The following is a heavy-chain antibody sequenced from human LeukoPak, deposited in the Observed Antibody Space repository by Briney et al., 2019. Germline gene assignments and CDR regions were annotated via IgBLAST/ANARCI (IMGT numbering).Heavy chain of an antibody. Sequence: GGSLRLSCAASGFTFSSYGMHWVRQAPGKGLEWVEFIRYDGSNKYYADSVKGRFTISRDNSKNTLYLQMNSLRAEDTAVYYCARERLKIQLWTLADYWGQGTLVTVSS. J-gene: IGHJ4*02. V-gene: IGHV3-30*02. CDR3: ARERLKIQLWTLADY. CDR2: IRYDGSNK. D-gene: IGHD5-18*01. CDR1: GFTFSSYG.